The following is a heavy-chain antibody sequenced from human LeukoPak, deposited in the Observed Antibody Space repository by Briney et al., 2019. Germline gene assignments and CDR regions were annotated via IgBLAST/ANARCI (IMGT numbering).Heavy chain of an antibody. Sequence: GASVKVSCKASGYTFTGYYMHWVRQAPGQGLEWMGWINPNSGGTNYAQKFQGWVTMTRDTSISTAYMELSRLRSDDTAVYYCARDPVGDYGPIFDYWGQGTLVTVSS. CDR3: ARDPVGDYGPIFDY. D-gene: IGHD4-17*01. CDR2: INPNSGGT. J-gene: IGHJ4*02. V-gene: IGHV1-2*04. CDR1: GYTFTGYY.